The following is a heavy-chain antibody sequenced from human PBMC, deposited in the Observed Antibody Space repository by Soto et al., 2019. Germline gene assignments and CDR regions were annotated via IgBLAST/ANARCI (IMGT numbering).Heavy chain of an antibody. CDR1: GFIFSTYS. D-gene: IGHD4-4*01. J-gene: IGHJ4*02. CDR2: ISGSLGYA. CDR3: AREGVHNYNEYNLDN. Sequence: PGGSLRLSCAASGFIFSTYSMHWVRRAPGKGLEWVSSISGSLGYAHYADSVKGRFTVSRDNIGTSLYLQMNSLRAEDTAVYYCAREGVHNYNEYNLDNWGLGTLVTVSS. V-gene: IGHV3-21*01.